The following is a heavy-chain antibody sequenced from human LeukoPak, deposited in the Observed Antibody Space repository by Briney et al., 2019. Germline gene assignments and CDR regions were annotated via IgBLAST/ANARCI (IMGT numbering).Heavy chain of an antibody. Sequence: SETLSLTCAVYGGPSSGYYWSWIRQPPGKGLEWIGEINHRGSTNYNPSLKSRVTISVDTSKNQFSLNLSSVTAADTAVYYCARGGLVRRFDFWGQGILVTVSS. CDR2: INHRGST. J-gene: IGHJ4*02. CDR1: GGPSSGYY. CDR3: ARGGLVRRFDF. V-gene: IGHV4-34*01. D-gene: IGHD3-10*01.